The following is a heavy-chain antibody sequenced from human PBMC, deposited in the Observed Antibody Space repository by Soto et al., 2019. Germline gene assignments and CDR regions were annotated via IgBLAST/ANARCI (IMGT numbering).Heavy chain of an antibody. CDR1: GFTFSPHA. CDR2: ISYDGTTK. Sequence: QEQVVESGGGVVQPGRSLRLSCAASGFTFSPHALHWVRQAPGRGLEWVAVISYDGTTKDYADSVKGRFTISRDNSKNAVYGQMNSPRSEDAALYYCARDWRTAGTTGWFDPWGQGTLVTVSS. D-gene: IGHD6-13*01. CDR3: ARDWRTAGTTGWFDP. V-gene: IGHV3-30*03. J-gene: IGHJ5*02.